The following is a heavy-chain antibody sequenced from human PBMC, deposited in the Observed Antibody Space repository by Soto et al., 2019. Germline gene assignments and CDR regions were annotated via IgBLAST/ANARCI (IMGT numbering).Heavy chain of an antibody. CDR3: ARLYCISASCYLGMDV. CDR1: GYTLTSYG. D-gene: IGHD2-2*01. CDR2: ISAYNGNR. J-gene: IGHJ6*02. V-gene: IGHV1-18*01. Sequence: ASVKVSCKASGYTLTSYGISWVRQAPGQGLEWMGWISAYNGNRNYVQKLQGRVTMTTDTSTSTAYMELRSLRSDDTAVYYCARLYCISASCYLGMDVWGQGTTVTVSS.